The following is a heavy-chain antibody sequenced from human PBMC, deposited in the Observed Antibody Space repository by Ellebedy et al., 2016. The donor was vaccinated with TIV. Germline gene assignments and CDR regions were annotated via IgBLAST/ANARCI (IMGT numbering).Heavy chain of an antibody. CDR1: GGSISSYY. J-gene: IGHJ3*02. V-gene: IGHV4-4*07. CDR2: IYTSGST. CDR3: AREVGATFKYEVI. Sequence: GSLRLSXTVSGGSISSYYWSWIRQPAGKGLEWIGRIYTSGSTNYNPSLKSRVTMSVDTSKNQFSLKLSSVTAADTAVYYCAREVGATFKYEVIWGQGTMVTVSS. D-gene: IGHD1-26*01.